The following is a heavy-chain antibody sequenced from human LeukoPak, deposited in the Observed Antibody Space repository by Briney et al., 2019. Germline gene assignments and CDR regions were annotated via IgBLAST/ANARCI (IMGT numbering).Heavy chain of an antibody. V-gene: IGHV3-23*01. D-gene: IGHD1-1*01. CDR3: AKDVFHWAFDV. Sequence: GGSLRLSCAVSGFNFWGTGMSWVRQAPGEGLEWVAAIGGGGSDTKYTDSVMGRFTISRDISKNTLYLHMNSLRAEDTAVYFCAKDVFHWAFDVWGQGTLVTVSS. J-gene: IGHJ3*01. CDR2: IGGGGSDT. CDR1: GFNFWGTG.